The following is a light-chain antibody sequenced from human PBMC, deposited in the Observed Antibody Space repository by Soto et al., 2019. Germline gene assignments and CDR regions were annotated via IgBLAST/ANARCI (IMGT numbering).Light chain of an antibody. CDR2: DAS. CDR1: QSISSW. Sequence: DIQVTQSPSTLSASVGDRVTVPCRASQSISSWLAWYQQKPGKAPKLLIYDASSLESGVPSRFSGSGSGTEFTLTISSLQPDDFATYYCQQYNSYSGTFGQGTKVDIK. CDR3: QQYNSYSGT. J-gene: IGKJ1*01. V-gene: IGKV1-5*01.